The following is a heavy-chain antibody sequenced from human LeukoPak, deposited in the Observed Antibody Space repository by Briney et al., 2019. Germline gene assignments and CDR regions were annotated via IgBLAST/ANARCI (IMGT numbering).Heavy chain of an antibody. CDR2: IWYDGSNK. CDR3: ASSQSYSGYDTALDY. V-gene: IGHV3-33*01. D-gene: IGHD5-12*01. CDR1: GFTFSSYG. J-gene: IGHJ4*02. Sequence: GRPLRLSCAASGFTFSSYGMHWVRQAPGKGLEWVAVIWYDGSNKYYADSVKGRFTISRDNSKNTLYLQMNSLRAEDTAVYYCASSQSYSGYDTALDYWGQGTLVTVSS.